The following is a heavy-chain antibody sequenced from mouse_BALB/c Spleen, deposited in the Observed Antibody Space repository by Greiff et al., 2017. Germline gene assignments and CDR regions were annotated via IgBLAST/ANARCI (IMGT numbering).Heavy chain of an antibody. Sequence: QVQLQQPGAELVRPGASVKLSCKASGYTFTSYWINWVKQRPGQGLEWIGNIYPSDSYTNYNQKFKDKATLTVDKSSSTAYMQLSSPTSEDSAVYYCTRGSGLRLPAFSYWGQGTLVTVSA. J-gene: IGHJ3*01. CDR2: IYPSDSYT. V-gene: IGHV1-69*02. CDR3: TRGSGLRLPAFSY. D-gene: IGHD1-2*01. CDR1: GYTFTSYW.